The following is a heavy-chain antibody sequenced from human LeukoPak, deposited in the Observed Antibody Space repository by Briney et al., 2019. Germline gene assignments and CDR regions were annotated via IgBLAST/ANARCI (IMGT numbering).Heavy chain of an antibody. V-gene: IGHV3-53*05. J-gene: IGHJ4*02. CDR1: GFTVSSNY. CDR3: AKGTTGHYHNRSGYFYYFDQ. Sequence: GGSLRLSCAASGFTVSSNYMSWVRQAPGKGLEWVSVIYSGGSTYYADSVKGRFTISRDNSKNTLYLQMNSLRAEDTAVYYCAKGTTGHYHNRSGYFYYFDQWGQGSLVTVSS. D-gene: IGHD3-22*01. CDR2: IYSGGST.